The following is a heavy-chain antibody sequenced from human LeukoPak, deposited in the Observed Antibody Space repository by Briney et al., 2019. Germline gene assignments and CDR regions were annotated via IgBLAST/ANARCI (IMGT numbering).Heavy chain of an antibody. CDR2: ISGSGGST. D-gene: IGHD3-22*01. Sequence: PGGSLRLSCAASGFTFSSYAMSWVRQAPGKVLEWVSAISGSGGSTYYADSVKGRFTISRDNSKNTLYLQMNSLRAEDTAVYYCAKSSTYYYDSSGYKDYWGQGTLVTVSS. CDR3: AKSSTYYYDSSGYKDY. V-gene: IGHV3-23*01. CDR1: GFTFSSYA. J-gene: IGHJ4*02.